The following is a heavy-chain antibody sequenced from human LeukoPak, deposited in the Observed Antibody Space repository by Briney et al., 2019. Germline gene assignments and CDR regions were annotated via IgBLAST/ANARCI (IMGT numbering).Heavy chain of an antibody. D-gene: IGHD6-6*01. V-gene: IGHV4-31*03. J-gene: IGHJ4*02. CDR3: ARSYSSSFDY. Sequence: PSETLSLTFTVSGGSISSGGYYWSWIRQHPGKGLEWIGYIYYSGSTYYNPSLKSRVTISVDRSKNQFSLKLSSVTAADTAVYYCARSYSSSFDYWGQGTLVTVSS. CDR2: IYYSGST. CDR1: GGSISSGGYY.